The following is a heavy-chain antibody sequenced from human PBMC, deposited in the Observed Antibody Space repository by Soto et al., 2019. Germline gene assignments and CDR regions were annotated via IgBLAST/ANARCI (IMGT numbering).Heavy chain of an antibody. CDR3: ARDRFWSGYEEVPHYGLDV. D-gene: IGHD3-3*01. V-gene: IGHV1-18*01. CDR2: ISAYNGNT. CDR1: GYTFTSYG. J-gene: IGHJ6*02. Sequence: ASVKVSCKASGYTFTSYGISWVRQAPGQGLEWMGWISAYNGNTNYAQKLQGRVTMTTDTSTSTAYMELRSLRSDDTAVYYCARDRFWSGYEEVPHYGLDVWGQGTKVTVSS.